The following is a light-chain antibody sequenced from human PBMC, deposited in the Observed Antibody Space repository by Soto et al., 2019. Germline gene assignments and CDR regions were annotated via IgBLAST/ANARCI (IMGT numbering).Light chain of an antibody. CDR3: CSYAGSTTFYV. V-gene: IGLV2-23*01. CDR2: EGS. Sequence: QSVLTQPASVSGSPGQSITISCTGTSSDVGSYNLVSWYQQHPGKAPKLMIYEGSKRPSGVSNRFSGSESGNTASLTISGLQAEDEADYYCCSYAGSTTFYVFGTGTKVTVL. CDR1: SSDVGSYNL. J-gene: IGLJ1*01.